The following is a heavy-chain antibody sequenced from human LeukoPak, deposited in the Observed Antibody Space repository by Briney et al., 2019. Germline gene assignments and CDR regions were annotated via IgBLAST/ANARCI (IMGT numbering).Heavy chain of an antibody. Sequence: SETLSLTCSVSGVYFSSSGCYWGWIRQPPGKGLEWIGSIFYTGNTYYNPSLKSRITISADTSTNQFSLKLSSVTAADTAMYYCANLYSSGFCAFDVWGRGKMVTVSS. CDR1: GVYFSSSGCY. CDR2: IFYTGNT. J-gene: IGHJ3*01. V-gene: IGHV4-39*01. CDR3: ANLYSSGFCAFDV. D-gene: IGHD6-19*01.